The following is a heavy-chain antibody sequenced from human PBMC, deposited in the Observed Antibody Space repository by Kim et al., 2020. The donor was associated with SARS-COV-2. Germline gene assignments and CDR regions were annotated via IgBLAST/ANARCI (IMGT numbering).Heavy chain of an antibody. D-gene: IGHD3-22*01. CDR2: IYYSGST. CDR3: ARAGTTSSGYQIDY. CDR1: GGSISSGGYY. V-gene: IGHV4-31*03. J-gene: IGHJ4*02. Sequence: SETLSLTCTVSGGSISSGGYYWSWIRQHPGKGLEWIGYIYYSGSTYYNPSLKSRVTISVDTSKNQFSLKLSSVTAADTAVYYCARAGTTSSGYQIDYWGQGTPVRVSS.